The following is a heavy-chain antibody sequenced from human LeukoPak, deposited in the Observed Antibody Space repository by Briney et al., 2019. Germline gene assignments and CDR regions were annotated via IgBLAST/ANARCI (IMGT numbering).Heavy chain of an antibody. V-gene: IGHV4-59*01. CDR2: IYYSGSS. J-gene: IGHJ4*02. D-gene: IGHD1-26*01. CDR1: GGSISGYH. CDR3: ARDLSGSSHWFDY. Sequence: SETLSLTCNVSGGSISGYHWSWIRQPPGKGLEWLGYIYYSGSSNYNPSLKSRVTISADTSKNQFSLKLSSVTAADTAVYFCARDLSGSSHWFDYWGQGTLVTVSS.